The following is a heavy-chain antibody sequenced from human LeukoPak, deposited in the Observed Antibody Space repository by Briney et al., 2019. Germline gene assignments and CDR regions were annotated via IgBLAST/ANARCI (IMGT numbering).Heavy chain of an antibody. D-gene: IGHD2-21*01. CDR2: ISYDGSNK. CDR3: VKEGSGGDYAFDI. J-gene: IGHJ3*02. Sequence: GRSLRLSCAASGFTFSSYGMHWVRQAPGKGLEWVAVISYDGSNKYYADSVKGRFTISRDNSKNTLYLQMNSLRAEDTAVYYCVKEGSGGDYAFDIWGQGTMVTVSS. V-gene: IGHV3-30*18. CDR1: GFTFSSYG.